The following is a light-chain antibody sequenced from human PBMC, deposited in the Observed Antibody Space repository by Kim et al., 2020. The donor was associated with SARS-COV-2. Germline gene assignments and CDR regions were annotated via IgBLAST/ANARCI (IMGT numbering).Light chain of an antibody. J-gene: IGLJ2*01. CDR2: GTN. V-gene: IGLV3-19*01. CDR3: NSRDSSGNHVV. CDR1: SLRIYY. Sequence: AWGHTVRITHQGGSLRIYYATWYQQKPGQAPVLVIYGTNNQPSGLPDRFSGSSSGNTASLTITGAQAEDEADYYCNSRDSSGNHVVFGGGTQLTVL.